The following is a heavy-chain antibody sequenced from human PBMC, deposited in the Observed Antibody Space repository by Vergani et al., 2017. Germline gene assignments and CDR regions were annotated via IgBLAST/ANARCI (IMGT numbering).Heavy chain of an antibody. V-gene: IGHV3-21*01. D-gene: IGHD5-24*01. CDR3: ARSRRDGYNSDY. CDR2: ISSSSSYI. Sequence: EVQLVESGGGLVKPGGSLRLSCAASGFTFSSYSMNWVRQAPGKGLEWASSISSSSSYIYYADSGKGRFTISRDNAKNSLYLQMNSLRAEDTAVYYCARSRRDGYNSDYWGQGTLVTVSS. CDR1: GFTFSSYS. J-gene: IGHJ4*02.